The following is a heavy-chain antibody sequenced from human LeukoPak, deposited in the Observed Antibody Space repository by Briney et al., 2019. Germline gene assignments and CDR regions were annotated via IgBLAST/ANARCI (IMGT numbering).Heavy chain of an antibody. CDR2: FDPEDGET. CDR3: ATELLMVRGVNSGAFDI. D-gene: IGHD3-10*01. V-gene: IGHV1-24*01. Sequence: GAPVKVFCKVSGYTLTELSMHGVRQAPGKGREWMGGFDPEDGETIYAQKFQGRITMTEDTSTDTAYMELSSLRSEDTAVYYCATELLMVRGVNSGAFDIWGQGTMVTVSS. J-gene: IGHJ3*02. CDR1: GYTLTELS.